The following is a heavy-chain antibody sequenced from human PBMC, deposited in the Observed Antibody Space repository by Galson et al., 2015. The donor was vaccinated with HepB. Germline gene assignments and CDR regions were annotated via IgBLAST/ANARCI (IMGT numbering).Heavy chain of an antibody. J-gene: IGHJ4*02. CDR2: IIPIFGTA. Sequence: VKVSCKASGGTFSSYAISWVRQAPGQGLEWMGGIIPIFGTANYAQKFQGRVTITRDTSASTAYMELSSLGSEDTAVYYCARAVSHTVTRDWGQGTLVTVSS. CDR3: ARAVSHTVTRD. D-gene: IGHD4-17*01. CDR1: GGTFSSYA. V-gene: IGHV1-69*13.